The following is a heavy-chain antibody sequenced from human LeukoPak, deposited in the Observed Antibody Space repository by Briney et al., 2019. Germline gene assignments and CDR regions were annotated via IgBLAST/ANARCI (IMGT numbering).Heavy chain of an antibody. CDR1: GFNFRSYS. Sequence: PGGSLRLSCAASGFNFRSYSMNWVRQTPGKGLEWVSSISMSTSYLYYADSVKGRFIISRDNAQNSLYLQMNSLRAEDTAIYYCARGVVIVPAAHTDYYHYGMDVWGQGTTVTVSS. D-gene: IGHD2-2*01. CDR2: ISMSTSYL. V-gene: IGHV3-21*01. CDR3: ARGVVIVPAAHTDYYHYGMDV. J-gene: IGHJ6*02.